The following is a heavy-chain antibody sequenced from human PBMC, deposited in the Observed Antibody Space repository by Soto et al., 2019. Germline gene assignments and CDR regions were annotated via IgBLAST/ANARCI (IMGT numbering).Heavy chain of an antibody. V-gene: IGHV3-30*18. J-gene: IGHJ4*02. CDR2: ISYDGSNK. CDR1: GFTFSSYG. CDR3: AKDLVAAAVLPEALDY. D-gene: IGHD6-13*01. Sequence: PGGSLRLSCAASGFTFSSYGMHWVRQAPGKGLEWVAVISYDGSNKYYADSVKGRFTISRDNSKNTLYLQMNSLRAEDTAVYYCAKDLVAAAVLPEALDYWGQGTLVTVSS.